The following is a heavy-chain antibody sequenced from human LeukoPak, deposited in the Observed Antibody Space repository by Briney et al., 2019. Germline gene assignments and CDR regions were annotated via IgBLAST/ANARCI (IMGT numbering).Heavy chain of an antibody. CDR2: INTXTEGGTT. Sequence: GGSLRLSCTASGFTFYNTWMSWVRQAPGKGLEWVGRINTXTEGGTTDYAAPVKGRFTISRDDSKNALYVQMEGLKTEDTAVYYCTTERAYSDVSGYYPYWYFDLWGRGTLVTVSS. V-gene: IGHV3-15*01. CDR3: TTERAYSDVSGYYPYWYFDL. J-gene: IGHJ2*01. CDR1: GFTFYNTW. D-gene: IGHD3-22*01.